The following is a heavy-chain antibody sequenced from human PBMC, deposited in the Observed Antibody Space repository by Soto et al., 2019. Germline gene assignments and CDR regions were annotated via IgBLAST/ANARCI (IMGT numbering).Heavy chain of an antibody. CDR3: ARDEYDSSGYYPYYYYYGMDV. J-gene: IGHJ6*02. Sequence: GGSLRLSCAASGFTFSSYWMSWVRQAPGKGLEWVANIKQDGSEKYYVDSVKGRFTISRDNAKNSLYLQMNSLRAEDTAVYYCARDEYDSSGYYPYYYYYGMDVWGQGTTVTVSS. CDR2: IKQDGSEK. D-gene: IGHD3-22*01. V-gene: IGHV3-7*05. CDR1: GFTFSSYW.